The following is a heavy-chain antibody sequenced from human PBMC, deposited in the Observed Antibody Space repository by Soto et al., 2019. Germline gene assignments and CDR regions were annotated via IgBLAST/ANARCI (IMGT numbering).Heavy chain of an antibody. J-gene: IGHJ5*02. CDR2: IYYSGIT. V-gene: IGHV4-59*01. D-gene: IGHD6-25*01. CDR1: GGSISSYC. CDR3: ARDRIAASSASNLFDP. Sequence: ETLSLTCTVSGGSISSYCWSWIRQPPGKGLEWIGYIYYSGITNYNPSLKSRVTISVDTSKNQFSLKLSSVTAADTAVYYCARDRIAASSASNLFDPWGQGTLVTVSS.